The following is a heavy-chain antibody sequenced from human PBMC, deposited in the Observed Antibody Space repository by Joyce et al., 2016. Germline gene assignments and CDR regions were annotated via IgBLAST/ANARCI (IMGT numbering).Heavy chain of an antibody. CDR2: RSHDGGNQ. D-gene: IGHD1-1*01. Sequence: QVQLVESGVGVVQPGRSLRLSCAASGFTFRYYAMHWVRQAPGKGLEWVALRSHDGGNQYYSGSMKGRFTISRDNSKNTMDLQMNSLRADDTAVYYCARDLQIQLWSGLGYWGQGTLVTVSS. CDR3: ARDLQIQLWSGLGY. J-gene: IGHJ4*02. CDR1: GFTFRYYA. V-gene: IGHV3-30-3*01.